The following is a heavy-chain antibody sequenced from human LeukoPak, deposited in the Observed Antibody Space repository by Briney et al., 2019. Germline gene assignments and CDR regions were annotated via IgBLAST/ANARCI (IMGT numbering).Heavy chain of an antibody. CDR1: GFTFSNYA. J-gene: IGHJ4*02. CDR3: ARDMFTTGWSAFDI. V-gene: IGHV3-23*01. Sequence: GGSLRLSCAASGFTFSNYAVSWVRQAPGKGLEWISGISASGINTYSADSVKGRFTISRDNSKNTLSLQMSSLRAEDTAVYYCARDMFTTGWSAFDIWGQGTLVTVSS. D-gene: IGHD3-3*01. CDR2: ISASGINT.